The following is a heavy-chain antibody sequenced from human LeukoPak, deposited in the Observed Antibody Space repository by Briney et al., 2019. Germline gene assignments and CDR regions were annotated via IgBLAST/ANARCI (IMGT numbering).Heavy chain of an antibody. CDR3: AKDGYSSGWYDY. V-gene: IGHV3-23*01. J-gene: IGHJ4*02. CDR1: GFTFSSYA. Sequence: PGGSLRLSCAASGFTFSSYAMSWVRPAPGKGLEWVSTISGSGGCTYYADSVKGRFTISRDNSKITLYLQMNSLRAEDTAVYYCAKDGYSSGWYDYWGQGTLVTVSS. D-gene: IGHD6-19*01. CDR2: ISGSGGCT.